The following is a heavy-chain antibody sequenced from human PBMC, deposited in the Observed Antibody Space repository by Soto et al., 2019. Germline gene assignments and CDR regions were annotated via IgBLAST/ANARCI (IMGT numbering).Heavy chain of an antibody. Sequence: GASVKVSCKASGYTFTTYDITWVRQAPVQVLEWMVCISGYNGNTKYAQRLQGRVTMTTETSTSTAYMELRSLRSDDTAVYYCARGCYHPGSNYYYGMAVWGQGTTVTVSS. CDR2: ISGYNGNT. V-gene: IGHV1-18*04. CDR1: GYTFTTYD. D-gene: IGHD3-16*02. CDR3: ARGCYHPGSNYYYGMAV. J-gene: IGHJ6*01.